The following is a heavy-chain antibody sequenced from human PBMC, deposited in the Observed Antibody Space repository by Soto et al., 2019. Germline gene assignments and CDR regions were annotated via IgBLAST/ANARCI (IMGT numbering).Heavy chain of an antibody. J-gene: IGHJ5*02. CDR1: GFTFSSYS. Sequence: PGGSLRLSCAASGFTFSSYSMNWVRQAPGKGLEWVSSISSSSSYIYYADSVKGRFTISRDNAKNSLYLQMNSLRAEDTAVYYCARENVWFGDAADWFDPWGQGTLVTVSS. D-gene: IGHD3-10*01. CDR3: ARENVWFGDAADWFDP. CDR2: ISSSSSYI. V-gene: IGHV3-21*01.